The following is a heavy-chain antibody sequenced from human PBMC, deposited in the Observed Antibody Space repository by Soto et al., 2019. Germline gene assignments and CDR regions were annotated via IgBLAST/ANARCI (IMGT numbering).Heavy chain of an antibody. Sequence: QVQLVQSGAEVKKPGSSVKVSCKASGGTFSSYAISWVRQAPGQRLEWMGGIIPIFGTANYAQKFQGRVAITADESTSTAYMELSSLRSEDTAVYYCASHDYGDYDRWVGAFDIWCQGPMVPVSS. CDR2: IIPIFGTA. D-gene: IGHD4-17*01. J-gene: IGHJ3*02. CDR1: GGTFSSYA. CDR3: ASHDYGDYDRWVGAFDI. V-gene: IGHV1-69*01.